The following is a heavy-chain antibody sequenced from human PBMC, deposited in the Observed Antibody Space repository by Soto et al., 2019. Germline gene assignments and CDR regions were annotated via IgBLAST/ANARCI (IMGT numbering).Heavy chain of an antibody. Sequence: GESLKISCKTSGYKFTNYWIGWVRQVPWRGLEWMGIIYPGDSDVRYSPSFQGQVTISADKSITTAYLQWRSLKASDTAIYYCATLGYCSGGSCPKSYFDYWGQGVLVTVSS. V-gene: IGHV5-51*01. J-gene: IGHJ4*02. D-gene: IGHD2-15*01. CDR2: IYPGDSDV. CDR3: ATLGYCSGGSCPKSYFDY. CDR1: GYKFTNYW.